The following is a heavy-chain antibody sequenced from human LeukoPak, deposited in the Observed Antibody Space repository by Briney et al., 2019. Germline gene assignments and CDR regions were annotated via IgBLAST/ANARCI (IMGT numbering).Heavy chain of an antibody. CDR2: IRSEAYGGTT. CDR3: TTLGYGDSNAFDY. V-gene: IGHV3-49*04. CDR1: GFTFGDYA. D-gene: IGHD4-17*01. Sequence: PGGSLRLSCTTSGFTFGDYAMSWVRQAPGRGLECIGFIRSEAYGGTTEYAASVKGRFTISRDDSKSIAYLQMNSLKTEDTAVYYCTTLGYGDSNAFDYWGQGTLVTVSS. J-gene: IGHJ4*02.